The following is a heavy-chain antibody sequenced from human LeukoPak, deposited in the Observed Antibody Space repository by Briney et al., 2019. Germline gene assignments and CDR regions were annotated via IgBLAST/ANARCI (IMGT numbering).Heavy chain of an antibody. CDR2: IDHSGST. V-gene: IGHV4-4*02. J-gene: IGHJ6*02. D-gene: IGHD5-12*01. CDR1: GGSIINSNW. CDR3: ARGPRGGFYYYYGMDV. Sequence: PSGTLSLTCAVSGGSIINSNWWSWVRQPPGKGLEWIGEIDHSGSTSYNPSLKSRVTMSVDRSKNQFSLKLSSVTAADTAVYYCARGPRGGFYYYYGMDVWGQGTTVTVSS.